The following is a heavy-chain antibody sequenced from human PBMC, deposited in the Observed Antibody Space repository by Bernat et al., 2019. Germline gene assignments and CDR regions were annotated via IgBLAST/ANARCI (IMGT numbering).Heavy chain of an antibody. J-gene: IGHJ1*01. Sequence: QVQLVESGGGVVQPGRSLRLSCAASGFTFSSYGMHWVRQAPGKGLEWVAVISYDGSNKYYADSVKGRFTISRDNSKNTLYLQMNSLRAEDTAVYYCAKDSDIVVVPAAMGYFQHWGQGNLVTVSS. CDR3: AKDSDIVVVPAAMGYFQH. CDR1: GFTFSSYG. CDR2: ISYDGSNK. D-gene: IGHD2-2*01. V-gene: IGHV3-30*18.